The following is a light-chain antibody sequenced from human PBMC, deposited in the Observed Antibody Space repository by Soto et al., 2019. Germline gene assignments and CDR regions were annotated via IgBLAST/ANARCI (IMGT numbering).Light chain of an antibody. V-gene: IGLV2-8*01. CDR1: SSDVGAHNY. CDR3: SSYTSISTYV. J-gene: IGLJ1*01. Sequence: QSVLTQPPSASGSPGQSLTISCTGTSSDVGAHNYVSWYQQNPGKAPKLMLYDVNKRPSGVPDRFSGSKSGNTASLTVSGLQAEDEADYYCSSYTSISTYVFGTGTKLTVL. CDR2: DVN.